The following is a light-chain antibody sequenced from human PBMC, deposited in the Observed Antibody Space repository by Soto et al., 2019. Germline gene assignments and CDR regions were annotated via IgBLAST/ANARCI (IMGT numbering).Light chain of an antibody. V-gene: IGLV7-43*01. CDR3: LLFYGDGVV. CDR2: STT. CDR1: TGAVTSGYY. J-gene: IGLJ2*01. Sequence: QAVVTQEPSLTVSPGGTVTLTCASSTGAVTSGYYPNWFQQKPGQPPRALIYSTTYKHSWTPARFSGSLLGGIAALTLSGVQPEDEADYYCLLFYGDGVVFGGGTKLTVL.